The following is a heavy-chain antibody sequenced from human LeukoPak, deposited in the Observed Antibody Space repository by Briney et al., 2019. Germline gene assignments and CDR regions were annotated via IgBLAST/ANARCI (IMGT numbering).Heavy chain of an antibody. J-gene: IGHJ5*02. D-gene: IGHD2-2*01. V-gene: IGHV3-23*01. Sequence: GGSLRLSCAASGFTFSSYAMSWVRQAPGKGLEWVSAISGSGGSTYYADSVKGRFTISRDNSKNTLYLQMNSLRAEDTAVYYCAKGDRPYCSSTSCYRWFDPWGQGTLVTVSS. CDR2: ISGSGGST. CDR3: AKGDRPYCSSTSCYRWFDP. CDR1: GFTFSSYA.